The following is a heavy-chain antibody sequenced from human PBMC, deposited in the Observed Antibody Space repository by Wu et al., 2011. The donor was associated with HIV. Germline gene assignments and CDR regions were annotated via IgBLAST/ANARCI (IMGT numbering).Heavy chain of an antibody. CDR1: GGTFSTYA. J-gene: IGHJ6*03. D-gene: IGHD3-3*01. CDR3: ARAYDLWSGSGYYYYMDV. V-gene: IGHV1-69*11. Sequence: QVQLVQSGAEVKKPGSSVKVSCKASGGTFSTYAFSWVRQAPGQGPEWMGRVIPILGTTNYAQKFQGRVTITADESTSTTYLELSSLRSEDTAVYYCARAYDLWSGSGYYYYMDVWGKGTTVSVSS. CDR2: VIPILGTT.